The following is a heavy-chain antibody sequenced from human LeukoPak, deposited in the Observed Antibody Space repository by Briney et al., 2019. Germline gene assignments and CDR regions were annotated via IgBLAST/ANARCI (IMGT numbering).Heavy chain of an antibody. Sequence: PGGSLRLSCAASGFTFSTYNMNWVRQAPGKGPEWVLFISNSGSDMYYRDSVKGRFTISRDNAKNSLYLQMDSLRAEDTAVYFCARERPLDYWGQGTLVTVSS. CDR2: ISNSGSDM. CDR3: ARERPLDY. CDR1: GFTFSTYN. V-gene: IGHV3-48*01. J-gene: IGHJ4*02.